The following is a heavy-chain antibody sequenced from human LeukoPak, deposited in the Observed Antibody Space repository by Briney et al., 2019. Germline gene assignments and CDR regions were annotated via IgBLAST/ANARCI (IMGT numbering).Heavy chain of an antibody. Sequence: PSETLSLTCTVSGGSISSSSYYWGWIRQPPGKGLEWIGSIYYSGSTYYNPSLKSRVTISVDTSKNQFSLKLSSVTAADTAVYYCARPPDYSKGEDYFDYWGQGTLVTVSS. D-gene: IGHD4-11*01. J-gene: IGHJ4*02. V-gene: IGHV4-39*01. CDR3: ARPPDYSKGEDYFDY. CDR2: IYYSGST. CDR1: GGSISSSSYY.